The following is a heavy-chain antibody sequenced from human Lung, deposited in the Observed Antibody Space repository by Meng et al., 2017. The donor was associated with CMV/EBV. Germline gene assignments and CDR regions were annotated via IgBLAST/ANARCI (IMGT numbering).Heavy chain of an antibody. V-gene: IGHV3-30*02. CDR1: GFTFSSYA. CDR3: AKRGDSSGTYAMDV. J-gene: IGHJ6*02. D-gene: IGHD3-22*01. Sequence: GGSLRLSCAASGFTFSSYAMHWVRQAPGKGLEWVANIRFDGTNKYHADSVKGRFTISRDNSKNTLYLQMNSLRAEDTAVYYCAKRGDSSGTYAMDVWGQGNXVTV. CDR2: IRFDGTNK.